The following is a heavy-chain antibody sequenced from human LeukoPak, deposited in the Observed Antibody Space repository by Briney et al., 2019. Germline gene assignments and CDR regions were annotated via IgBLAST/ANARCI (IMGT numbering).Heavy chain of an antibody. CDR3: ARERGAAAFDY. CDR2: IYYSGST. D-gene: IGHD6-13*01. V-gene: IGHV4-59*12. CDR1: GGSISSYY. Sequence: SETLSLTCTVSGGSISSYYWSWIRQPPGKGLEWIGSIYYSGSTYYNPSLKSRVTISVDTSKNQFSLKLSSVTAAGTAVYYRARERGAAAFDYWGQGTLVTVSS. J-gene: IGHJ4*02.